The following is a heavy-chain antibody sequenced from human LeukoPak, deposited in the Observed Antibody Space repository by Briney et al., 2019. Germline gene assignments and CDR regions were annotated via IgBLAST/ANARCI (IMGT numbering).Heavy chain of an antibody. D-gene: IGHD3-10*01. CDR3: ATDSYVSGSYYRLFY. J-gene: IGHJ4*02. Sequence: PGGSLRLSCGAPGFTFGTYWMHWVRQAPGKGLVWVSGINSDGGTTTYADSVKGRFTISRDNAKNTLYLQMNNLRAEDTATYYCATDSYVSGSYYRLFYWGQGTLVTVSS. CDR2: INSDGGTT. V-gene: IGHV3-74*01. CDR1: GFTFGTYW.